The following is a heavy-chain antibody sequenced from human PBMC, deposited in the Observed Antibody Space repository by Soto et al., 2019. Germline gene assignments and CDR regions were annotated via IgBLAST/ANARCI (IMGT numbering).Heavy chain of an antibody. CDR3: ARHAYGSGFYYGMDV. V-gene: IGHV4-59*08. J-gene: IGHJ6*02. CDR1: GDSISSYC. Sequence: QVQLQESGPGLVKPSETLSLTCTVSGDSISSYCWSWIRQPPGKGLEWLGYIYYTGNTNYNSSLKGRVTISVDTSKNPFSLKLSSVTAADTAVYYCARHAYGSGFYYGMDVWGQGTTVTVSS. CDR2: IYYTGNT. D-gene: IGHD3-10*01.